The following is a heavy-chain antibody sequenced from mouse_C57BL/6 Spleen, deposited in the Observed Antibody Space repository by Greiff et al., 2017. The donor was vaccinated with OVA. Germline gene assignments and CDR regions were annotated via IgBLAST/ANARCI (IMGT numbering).Heavy chain of an antibody. CDR3: ARPHYGSSYVYAMDY. D-gene: IGHD1-1*01. CDR1: GYTFTSYW. J-gene: IGHJ4*01. V-gene: IGHV1-55*01. CDR2: IYPGSGST. Sequence: VQLQQPGAELVKPGASVKMSCKASGYTFTSYWITWVKQRPGQGLEWIGDIYPGSGSTNYNEKFKSKATLTVDTSSSTAYMQLSSLTSEDSAVYYCARPHYGSSYVYAMDYWGQGTSVTVSS.